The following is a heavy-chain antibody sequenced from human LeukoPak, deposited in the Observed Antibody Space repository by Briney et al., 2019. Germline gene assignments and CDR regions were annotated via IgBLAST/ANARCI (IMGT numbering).Heavy chain of an antibody. Sequence: GGSLRLSCAASGFTFSSYAMSWVRQAPGKGLEWVSAISGSGGSTYYADSVKGRFTISRGNSKNTLYLQMNSLRAEDTAVYYCAKFRTPAAMQEYYFDYWGQGTLVTVSS. J-gene: IGHJ4*02. V-gene: IGHV3-23*01. CDR1: GFTFSSYA. CDR2: ISGSGGST. CDR3: AKFRTPAAMQEYYFDY. D-gene: IGHD2-2*01.